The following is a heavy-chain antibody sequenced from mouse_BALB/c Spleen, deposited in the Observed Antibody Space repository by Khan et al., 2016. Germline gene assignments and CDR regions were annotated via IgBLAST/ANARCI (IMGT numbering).Heavy chain of an antibody. V-gene: IGHV5-17*02. CDR2: ISSGSSII. CDR3: AQDRAAVVPFPN. CDR1: GFTFSSFG. D-gene: IGHD1-1*01. J-gene: IGHJ3*01. Sequence: EVELVEPGGGLVQPGGSRKLSCAASGFTFSSFGMHWIRQAPEKGLEWFAYISSGSSIIFYADTVMGRFTISRYNPKNTLFLQMTSLRSEDTAIYYCAQDRAAVVPFPNWGQGTLVTVSP.